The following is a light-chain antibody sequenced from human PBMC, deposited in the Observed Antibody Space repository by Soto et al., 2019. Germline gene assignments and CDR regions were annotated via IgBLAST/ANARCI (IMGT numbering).Light chain of an antibody. V-gene: IGKV2-28*01. CDR2: LGS. CDR3: MQALQTTWT. CDR1: QSLLHSNGYNY. J-gene: IGKJ1*01. Sequence: DIVMTQSPLSLPVTPGEPSSISCSSSQSLLHSNGYNYLDWYLQKPGQSPQLLIYLGSNRASGVPDRFSGSGSGTDFTLKISRVEAEDVGVYYCMQALQTTWTCGQGTKGDIK.